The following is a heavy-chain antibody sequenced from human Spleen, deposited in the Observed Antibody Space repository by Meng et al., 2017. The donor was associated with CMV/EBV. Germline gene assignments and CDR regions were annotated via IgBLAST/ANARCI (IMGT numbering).Heavy chain of an antibody. CDR3: VRVGVNAYYYGMDI. CDR1: GGSVSSDSYY. V-gene: IGHV4-31*03. CDR2: IYYSGST. J-gene: IGHJ6*02. D-gene: IGHD4-23*01. Sequence: SETLSLTCTVSGGSVSSDSYYWHWIRQHPGKGMEWIGYIYYSGSTYYSPSLKSRVTISVDTSKNQFSLKLSSVTAADTAVYYCVRVGVNAYYYGMDIWGQGTTVTVSS.